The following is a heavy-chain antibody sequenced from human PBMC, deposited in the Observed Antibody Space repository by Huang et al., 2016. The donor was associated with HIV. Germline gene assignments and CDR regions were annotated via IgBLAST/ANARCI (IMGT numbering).Heavy chain of an antibody. D-gene: IGHD3-22*01. CDR1: GFTFSGYW. Sequence: EVQLVESGGGLVQPGGSLRLSCEASGFTFSGYWMHWVRQAPGKGLVWVSRINSDGSSSGYADSVKGRFTISRDNAKNTLYLQMNSLRAEDTAVYYCVRDPRIQSWLNYFDYWGQGTLVSVSS. CDR3: VRDPRIQSWLNYFDY. CDR2: INSDGSSS. V-gene: IGHV3-74*01. J-gene: IGHJ4*02.